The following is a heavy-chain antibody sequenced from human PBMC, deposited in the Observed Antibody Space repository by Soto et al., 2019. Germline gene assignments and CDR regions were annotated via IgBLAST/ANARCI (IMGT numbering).Heavy chain of an antibody. D-gene: IGHD3-10*01. V-gene: IGHV3-74*01. Sequence: EVQLVESGGGLVQPGGSLRLSCAASGFTFSSYCMHWVRQAPGKGLVWVLRINSDGSSTSYADSVKGRFTISRDNAKNTLYLQMNRLRAEDTAVYYCASARPVSGSRIKSSYYFDYWGQGTMVTVSS. J-gene: IGHJ4*02. CDR2: INSDGSST. CDR1: GFTFSSYC. CDR3: ASARPVSGSRIKSSYYFDY.